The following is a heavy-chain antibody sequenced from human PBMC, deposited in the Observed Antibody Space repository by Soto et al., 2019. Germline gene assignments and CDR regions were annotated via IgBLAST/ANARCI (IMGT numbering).Heavy chain of an antibody. CDR3: ARVLGGFPNFDF. CDR2: ISYDGSDK. CDR1: VFTVSSYG. V-gene: IGHV3-30-3*01. Sequence: PGGSLRLSCAASVFTVSSYGLHWVRQPPGKGLEWLAFISYDGSDKFYADSVKGRFTISRDSSKNTLYLQLNSLRAEDTAVYYCARVLGGFPNFDFWVQGTLVTVSS. D-gene: IGHD2-15*01. J-gene: IGHJ4*02.